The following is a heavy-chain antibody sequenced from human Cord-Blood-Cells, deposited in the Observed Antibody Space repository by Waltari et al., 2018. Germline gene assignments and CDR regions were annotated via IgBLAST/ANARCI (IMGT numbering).Heavy chain of an antibody. CDR1: GYSFTSYW. V-gene: IGHV5-51*03. J-gene: IGHJ6*02. CDR2: IYPGDSDT. D-gene: IGHD6-6*01. CDR3: ARATDSSSYYYYGMDV. Sequence: EVQLVQSGAEVKKPGESLKISCKGSGYSFTSYWIGWVRQMPGKGLEWMGIIYPGDSDTRYSPSFQGQVTISADKSISSAYLQWSSLKASDTAMYYCARATDSSSYYYYGMDVWGQGTTVTVSS.